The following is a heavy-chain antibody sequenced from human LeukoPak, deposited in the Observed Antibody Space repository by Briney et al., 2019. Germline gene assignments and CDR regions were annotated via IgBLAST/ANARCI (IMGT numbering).Heavy chain of an antibody. CDR3: ATFGVVFYYFDY. CDR2: IYYSGST. CDR1: GGSINSSSYY. J-gene: IGHJ4*02. D-gene: IGHD3-3*01. Sequence: SETLSLTCTVSGGSINSSSYYWGWIRQPPGKGLEWIGSIYYSGSTYYNPSLKSRVTISVDTSKNQFSLKLSSVTAADTAVYYCATFGVVFYYFDYWGQGTLVTVSS. V-gene: IGHV4-39*01.